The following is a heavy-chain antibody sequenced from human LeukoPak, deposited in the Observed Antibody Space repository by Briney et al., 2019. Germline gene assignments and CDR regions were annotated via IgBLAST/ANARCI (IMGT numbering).Heavy chain of an antibody. V-gene: IGHV3-7*01. D-gene: IGHD3-3*01. CDR3: ARVGLRFLEWTH. J-gene: IGHJ4*02. CDR2: IKQDGSEK. CDR1: GFTSSSYW. Sequence: GGSLSLSCAASGFTSSSYWMSWVRQAPGKGLEWVANIKQDGSEKYYVASVTGRFTSSRDNAKISLYLQMNSLRAEDTAVYYWARVGLRFLEWTHWGQGPLVTVSS.